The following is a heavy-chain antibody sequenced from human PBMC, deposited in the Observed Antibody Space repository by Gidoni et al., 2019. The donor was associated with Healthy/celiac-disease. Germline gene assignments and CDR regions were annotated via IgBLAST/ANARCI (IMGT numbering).Heavy chain of an antibody. Sequence: EVQLLVSGGGLVQPGGSLRLSCAASGFTFSSYAMSWVRQAPGKGREWVSAIRGSGGSAYDAVSVKGRFTISRDNSMNTLYLQMNSLRAEDTAVYYCAKDQTQASPITMIVVVTDGMDVWGQGTTVTVSS. D-gene: IGHD3-22*01. CDR3: AKDQTQASPITMIVVVTDGMDV. CDR1: GFTFSSYA. J-gene: IGHJ6*02. CDR2: IRGSGGSA. V-gene: IGHV3-23*01.